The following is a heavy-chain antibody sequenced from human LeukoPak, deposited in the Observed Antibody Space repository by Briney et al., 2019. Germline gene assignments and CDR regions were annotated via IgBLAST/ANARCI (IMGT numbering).Heavy chain of an antibody. J-gene: IGHJ4*02. CDR3: ARGLVGATRTIDY. D-gene: IGHD1-26*01. V-gene: IGHV1-69*01. CDR2: IIPIFGKA. CDR1: GGTFRTSA. Sequence: GASVKVSCKASGGTFRTSAISWVRQAPGQGLEWMGGIIPIFGKANYAQKFQGRVTITADESTSTAYMELGRLRYEDTAVYYCARGLVGATRTIDYWGQGTLVTVSS.